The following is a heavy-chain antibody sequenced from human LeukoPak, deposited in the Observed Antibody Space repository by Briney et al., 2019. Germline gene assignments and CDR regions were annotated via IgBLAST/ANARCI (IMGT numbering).Heavy chain of an antibody. Sequence: SETLSLTCTVSGGSISSYYWSWIRQPPGKGLEWIGYIYYSGSTNYNPSLKSRDTISVDTSKNQFSLKLSSVTAADTAVYYCARELYQSQERASGSSQGDIWGQGTMVTVSS. CDR2: IYYSGST. CDR1: GGSISSYY. D-gene: IGHD1-26*01. J-gene: IGHJ3*02. CDR3: ARELYQSQERASGSSQGDI. V-gene: IGHV4-59*01.